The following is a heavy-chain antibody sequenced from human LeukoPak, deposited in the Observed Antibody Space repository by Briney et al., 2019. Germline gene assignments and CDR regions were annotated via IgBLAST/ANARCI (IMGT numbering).Heavy chain of an antibody. Sequence: SVKVSCKASGGTFSSYAISWVRQAPGQGLEWMGGIIPIFGTANYAQKFQGRVTITADESTSTAYMELSSLRSEDTAVYYCARGRRDGYNPFDYWGQGTLVTVSS. J-gene: IGHJ4*02. CDR1: GGTFSSYA. D-gene: IGHD5-24*01. V-gene: IGHV1-69*01. CDR2: IIPIFGTA. CDR3: ARGRRDGYNPFDY.